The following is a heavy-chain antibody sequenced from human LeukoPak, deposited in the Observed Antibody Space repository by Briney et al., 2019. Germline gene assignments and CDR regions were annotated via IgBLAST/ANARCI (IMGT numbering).Heavy chain of an antibody. Sequence: SETLSLTCTVAGGSINNYYWSWIRQPAGKGLEWIGRIYTRGSTNYNPSLKSRVTLSVDTSQTQFSLKLSSVTAADTAVYYCARGRYCSADICSGGDAFDIWGQGTMVSVSS. CDR2: IYTRGST. CDR3: ARGRYCSADICSGGDAFDI. D-gene: IGHD2-15*01. J-gene: IGHJ3*02. CDR1: GGSINNYY. V-gene: IGHV4-4*07.